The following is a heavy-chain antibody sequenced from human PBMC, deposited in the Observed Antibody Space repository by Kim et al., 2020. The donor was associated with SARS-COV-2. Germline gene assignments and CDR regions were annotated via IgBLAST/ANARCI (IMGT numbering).Heavy chain of an antibody. V-gene: IGHV4-4*02. Sequence: SETLSLTCAVSGGSISSSNRWSWVRQPPGKGLEWIGEIYHSGSTNYNPSLKSRVTISVDKSKNQFSLKLSSVTAADTAVYYCASATSGSYSPDYWGQGTLVTVSS. CDR3: ASATSGSYSPDY. J-gene: IGHJ4*02. D-gene: IGHD3-10*01. CDR1: GGSISSSNR. CDR2: IYHSGST.